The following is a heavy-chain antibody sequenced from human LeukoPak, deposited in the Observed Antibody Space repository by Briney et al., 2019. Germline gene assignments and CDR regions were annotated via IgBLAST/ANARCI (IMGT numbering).Heavy chain of an antibody. Sequence: SETLSLTCTVSGGSISSYYWNWIRQPPGKGLEWIGFIYYSESTNYNPSLKSRVTISVDTSKNQFSLNLSSVTAADTAVYYCARGSRQGVFDPWGQGTLVTASA. CDR1: GGSISSYY. D-gene: IGHD3-10*01. J-gene: IGHJ5*02. V-gene: IGHV4-59*01. CDR2: IYYSEST. CDR3: ARGSRQGVFDP.